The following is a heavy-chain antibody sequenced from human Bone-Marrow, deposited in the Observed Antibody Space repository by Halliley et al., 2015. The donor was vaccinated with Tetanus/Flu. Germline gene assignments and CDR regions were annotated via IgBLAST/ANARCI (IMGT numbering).Heavy chain of an antibody. D-gene: IGHD2-8*01. J-gene: IGHJ4*02. CDR1: GDSISSAAYF. V-gene: IGHV4-31*03. Sequence: TLSLTCTVSGDSISSAAYFWSWIRQDPVKRLEWIGHIFYGGSTYYNPSLRRRVTISLDRSSNQFSLTLTSVTVADTALYCCAREKIMVYAFDSWGQGAPVIVSS. CDR2: IFYGGST. CDR3: AREKIMVYAFDS.